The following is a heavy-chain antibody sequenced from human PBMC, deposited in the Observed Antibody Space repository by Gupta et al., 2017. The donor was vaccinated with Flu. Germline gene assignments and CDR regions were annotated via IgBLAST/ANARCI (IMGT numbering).Heavy chain of an antibody. CDR1: GFTVSTHW. CDR3: AKTYCYDHSRFCNFQV. Sequence: EVPLAESAGGLVQLGGSLGLSCVASGFTVSTHWMSWVRKDPGKGLQYVARRSHNGSQTYDVDSAKGRFTISRDNAKNSLYLQLNSLRAEDTSTYYGAKTYCYDHSRFCNFQVCGQGTLVTVSA. D-gene: IGHD3-16*01. V-gene: IGHV3-7*01. CDR2: RSHNGSQT. J-gene: IGHJ1*01.